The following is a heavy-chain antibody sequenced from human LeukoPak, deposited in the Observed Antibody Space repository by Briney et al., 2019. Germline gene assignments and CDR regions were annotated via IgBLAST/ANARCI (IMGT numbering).Heavy chain of an antibody. CDR1: GGTFSSYT. CDR2: IIPILGIA. V-gene: IGHV1-69*02. D-gene: IGHD1-26*01. CDR3: ATGPYSGNLGGYFDL. Sequence: ASVKVSCKASGGTFSSYTISWVRQAPGQGLEWMGRIIPILGIANYAQKFQGRVTITADKSTSTAYMELSSLRSEDTAVYYCATGPYSGNLGGYFDLWGRGTLVTVSS. J-gene: IGHJ2*01.